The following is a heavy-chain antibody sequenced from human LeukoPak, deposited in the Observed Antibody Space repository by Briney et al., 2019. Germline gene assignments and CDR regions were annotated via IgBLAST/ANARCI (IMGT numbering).Heavy chain of an antibody. CDR3: ASSRTFGELLRYFDY. CDR1: GGSISSYY. CDR2: IYYSGST. D-gene: IGHD3-10*01. Sequence: PSETLSLTCTVSGGSISSYYWSWIRQPPGKGLEWIGYIYYSGSTNYNPSLKSRVTISVDTSKNQFSLKLSSVTAADTAVDFCASSRTFGELLRYFDYWGQGTLVTVSS. V-gene: IGHV4-59*01. J-gene: IGHJ4*02.